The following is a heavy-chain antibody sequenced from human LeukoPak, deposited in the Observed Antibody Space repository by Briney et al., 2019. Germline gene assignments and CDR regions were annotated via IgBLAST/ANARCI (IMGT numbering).Heavy chain of an antibody. D-gene: IGHD5-12*01. V-gene: IGHV4-34*01. J-gene: IGHJ4*02. CDR3: ARLHPSDSGYSDY. CDR1: GGSFSGYY. Sequence: PSETLSLTCAVYGGSFSGYYWSWIRQPPGKGLEWIGEINHSGSTNYNPSLKSRVTISVDTSKNQVSLRLTSVTASDTALYYCARLHPSDSGYSDYWGQGTLVTVSS. CDR2: INHSGST.